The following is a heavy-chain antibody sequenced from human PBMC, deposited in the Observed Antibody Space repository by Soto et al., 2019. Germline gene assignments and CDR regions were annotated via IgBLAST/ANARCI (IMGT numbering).Heavy chain of an antibody. CDR3: ARLGDYNGSGSYLGYYYYYGMDV. CDR1: GYTFISYG. J-gene: IGHJ6*02. CDR2: ISGYNGNT. V-gene: IGHV1-18*01. Sequence: QVQLVQSGAEVKKPGASVKVSCKTSGYTFISYGISWVRQAPGQGLEWMGWISGYNGNTNYAPKFQGRVTMTTDTSTSTASMELRSLRSDDTAVYYCARLGDYNGSGSYLGYYYYYGMDVWGQGTTVTVSS. D-gene: IGHD3-10*01.